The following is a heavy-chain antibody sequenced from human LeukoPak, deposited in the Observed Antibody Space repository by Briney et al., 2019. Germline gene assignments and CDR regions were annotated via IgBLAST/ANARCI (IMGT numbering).Heavy chain of an antibody. V-gene: IGHV4-59*01. J-gene: IGHJ5*02. CDR1: GGSISSYS. D-gene: IGHD3-22*01. CDR2: IYYSGST. CDR3: ASHHFITMISS. Sequence: PSETLSLTCTVSGGSISSYSWSWIRQPPGKGLEWIGYIYYSGSTNYNPSLTSRVTISVDTSKNQFSLKLSSVTAADTAVYYCASHHFITMISSWGQGTLVTVSS.